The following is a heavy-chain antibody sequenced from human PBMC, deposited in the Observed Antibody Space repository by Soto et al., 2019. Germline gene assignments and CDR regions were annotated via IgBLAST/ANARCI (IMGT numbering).Heavy chain of an antibody. CDR2: ISAYNGNT. CDR1: GYTFTSYG. Sequence: VASVKVSCKASGYTFTSYGISWVRQAPGQGLEWMGWISAYNGNTNYAQKLQGRVTMTTDTSTSTAYMELRSLRSDDTAVYYCARDYYDILTGYPNPDAFDIWGQGTMVTVSS. V-gene: IGHV1-18*01. CDR3: ARDYYDILTGYPNPDAFDI. D-gene: IGHD3-9*01. J-gene: IGHJ3*02.